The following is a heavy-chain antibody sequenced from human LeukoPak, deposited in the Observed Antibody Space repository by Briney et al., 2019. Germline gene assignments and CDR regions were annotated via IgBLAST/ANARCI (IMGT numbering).Heavy chain of an antibody. CDR1: GFTFSDYW. J-gene: IGHJ5*02. CDR3: ARFKVTETSIP. V-gene: IGHV3-74*01. Sequence: PGGSLRLSCAASGFTFSDYWMHWVRQAPGKGLVWVSRINPDGSSASYADSVKGRFTISRDNAKNTLYLQMNSLRAEDTAVYYCARFKVTETSIPWGQGTLVTVSS. CDR2: INPDGSSA. D-gene: IGHD6-6*01.